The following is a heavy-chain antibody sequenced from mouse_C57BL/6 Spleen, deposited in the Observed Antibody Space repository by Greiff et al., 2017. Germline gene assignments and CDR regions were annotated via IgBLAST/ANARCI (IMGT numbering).Heavy chain of an antibody. D-gene: IGHD1-1*01. CDR2: ISDGGSYT. Sequence: EVKLVESGGGLVKPGGSLKLSCAASGFTFSSYAMSWVRQTPEKRLEWVATISDGGSYTYYPDNVKGRFTISRDNAKNNLYLQMSHLKSEDTAMYYCARDQDYGSSYAFAYWGQGTLVTVSA. CDR3: ARDQDYGSSYAFAY. CDR1: GFTFSSYA. J-gene: IGHJ3*01. V-gene: IGHV5-4*01.